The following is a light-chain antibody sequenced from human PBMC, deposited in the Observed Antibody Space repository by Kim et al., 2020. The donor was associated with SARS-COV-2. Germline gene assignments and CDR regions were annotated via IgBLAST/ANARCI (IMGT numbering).Light chain of an antibody. V-gene: IGKV1-17*01. CDR1: QDIGND. J-gene: IGKJ5*01. CDR2: GAS. Sequence: ASVADRVTITRRASQDIGNDLGWYQQNPGRAPKRLIYGASNLQSGVPSRFSSSGSETEYTLTINSLQPEDFATYFCLQHRTYPITFGQGTRLEIK. CDR3: LQHRTYPIT.